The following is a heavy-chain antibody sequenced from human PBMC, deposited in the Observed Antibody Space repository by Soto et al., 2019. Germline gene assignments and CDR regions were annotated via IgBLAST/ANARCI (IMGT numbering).Heavy chain of an antibody. Sequence: SETLSLTCTVSGVSISSYYWSWIRQPPGKGLEWIGYIYYSGSTNYNPSLKSRVTISVDTSKNQFSLRAEDTAVYYCARYCSSTSCYMAAYWGQGTLVTVSS. J-gene: IGHJ4*02. CDR2: IYYSGST. V-gene: IGHV4-59*01. D-gene: IGHD2-2*02. CDR1: GVSISSYY. CDR3: ARYCSSTSCYMAAY.